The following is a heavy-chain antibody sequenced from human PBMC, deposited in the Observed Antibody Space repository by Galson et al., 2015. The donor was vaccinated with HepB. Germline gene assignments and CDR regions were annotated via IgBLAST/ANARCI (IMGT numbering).Heavy chain of an antibody. D-gene: IGHD3/OR15-3a*01. CDR3: ARGCSAYSDFWGTYRDSCHGMDV. J-gene: IGHJ6*02. V-gene: IGHV4-34*01. CDR1: GGSFSGYY. Sequence: ETLSLTCAVYGGSFSGYYWNWIRQAPGEGPQWIGEINQSGSTNYNPSLRSRVTMSLDTSKKQFSLEVNSVTAADTAIYYCARGCSAYSDFWGTYRDSCHGMDVWGQGTTVTVSS. CDR2: INQSGST.